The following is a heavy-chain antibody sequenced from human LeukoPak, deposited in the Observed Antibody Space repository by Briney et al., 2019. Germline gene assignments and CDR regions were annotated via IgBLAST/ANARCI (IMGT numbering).Heavy chain of an antibody. CDR2: ISAYNGNT. CDR3: ASGTYYYDSSGYYLFDY. J-gene: IGHJ4*02. V-gene: IGHV1-18*01. D-gene: IGHD3-22*01. Sequence: ASVKVSCKASGYTFTSYGISWVRQAPGQGLEWMGWISAYNGNTSYAQKLQGRVTMTTDTSTSTAYMELRSLRSDDTAVYYCASGTYYYDSSGYYLFDYWGQGTLVTVSS. CDR1: GYTFTSYG.